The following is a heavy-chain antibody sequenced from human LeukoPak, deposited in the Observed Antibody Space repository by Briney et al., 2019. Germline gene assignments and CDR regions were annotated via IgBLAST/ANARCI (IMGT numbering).Heavy chain of an antibody. V-gene: IGHV1-2*02. CDR2: INPNSGGT. D-gene: IGHD2-2*01. J-gene: IGHJ4*02. CDR3: ARVRPAARTFDY. Sequence: ASVKVSCKASGYTFTGYYMHWVRQAPRQGLEWMGWINPNSGGTNYAQKFQGRVTMTRDTSISTAYMELSRLRSDDTAVYYCARVRPAARTFDYWGQGTLVTVSS. CDR1: GYTFTGYY.